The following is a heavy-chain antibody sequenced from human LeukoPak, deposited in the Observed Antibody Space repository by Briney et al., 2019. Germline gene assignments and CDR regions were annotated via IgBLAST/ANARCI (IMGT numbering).Heavy chain of an antibody. CDR1: GFTFSNSV. J-gene: IGHJ4*02. CDR3: ARSPNYYYFDS. V-gene: IGHV3-30*04. CDR2: TSYDGNNQ. D-gene: IGHD5-24*01. Sequence: PGRSLRLSCSTAGFTFSNSVIHWVRQAPGKGLEWVAVTSYDGNNQYYPDSVKGRCTISRDDSKNTVYLQMNSLRPDDTAVYYCARSPNYYYFDSWGQGTLVTVSS.